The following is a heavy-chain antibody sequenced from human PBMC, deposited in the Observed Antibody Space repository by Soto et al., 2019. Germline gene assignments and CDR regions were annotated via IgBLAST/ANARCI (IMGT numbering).Heavy chain of an antibody. Sequence: SETLSLTCTVSGGSVSSYYWSWIRQPPGKGLEWIGYIYNSESTNYNPSVKSRVTISVDTSKNQFSLKLSSLRSEDTAVYYCATSYQVTANAFDIWGQGTMVTVSS. J-gene: IGHJ3*02. CDR3: ATSYQVTANAFDI. V-gene: IGHV4-59*02. CDR1: GGSVSSYY. D-gene: IGHD2-21*02. CDR2: IYNSEST.